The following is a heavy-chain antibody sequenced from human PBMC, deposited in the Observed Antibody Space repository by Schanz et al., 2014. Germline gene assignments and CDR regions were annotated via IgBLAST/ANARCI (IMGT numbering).Heavy chain of an antibody. D-gene: IGHD3-10*01. J-gene: IGHJ4*02. Sequence: EVQLVESGGGLVQPGGSLRLSCAASGFTVSSNYMSWVRQAPGKGLEWVSVIYTSGSTYYADSVRGRFTFSRDNSKNTLYLQMNSLRAEDTAVYYCAKVGMYYYGSGFDYWGQGTLVTVSS. CDR2: IYTSGST. V-gene: IGHV3-66*01. CDR1: GFTVSSNY. CDR3: AKVGMYYYGSGFDY.